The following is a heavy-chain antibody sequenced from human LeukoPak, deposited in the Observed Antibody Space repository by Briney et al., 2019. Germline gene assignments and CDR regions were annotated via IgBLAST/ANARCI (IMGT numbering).Heavy chain of an antibody. Sequence: ASVKVSCKASGYTFTSYGISWVRQAPGQGLEWMGWISAYNGNTNYAQKLQGRVTMTTDTSTSTAYMELRSLRSDDTAVYYCARDLRFGDHYYYYMDVWGKGTTVTISS. V-gene: IGHV1-18*01. CDR3: ARDLRFGDHYYYYMDV. CDR1: GYTFTSYG. D-gene: IGHD3-10*01. CDR2: ISAYNGNT. J-gene: IGHJ6*03.